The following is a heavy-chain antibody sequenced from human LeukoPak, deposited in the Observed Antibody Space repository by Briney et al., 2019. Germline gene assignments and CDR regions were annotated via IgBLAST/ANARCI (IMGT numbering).Heavy chain of an antibody. CDR1: GFTFSSYW. D-gene: IGHD3-22*01. J-gene: IGHJ3*02. CDR3: ARGLFLSGYLDAFDI. CDR2: INSDGSST. Sequence: GGSLRLSCAASGFTFSSYWMHWDRQAPGKGLVWVSRINSDGSSTSYADSVKGRFTISRDNAKNTLYLQMNSLRVEDTAVYYCARGLFLSGYLDAFDIWGQGTVVTVSS. V-gene: IGHV3-74*01.